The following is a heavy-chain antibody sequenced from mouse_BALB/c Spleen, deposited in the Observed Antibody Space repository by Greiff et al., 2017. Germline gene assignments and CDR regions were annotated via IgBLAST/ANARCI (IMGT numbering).Heavy chain of an antibody. CDR2: ISNGGGST. J-gene: IGHJ4*01. CDR3: ARHYGNYDYYAMDY. D-gene: IGHD2-1*01. V-gene: IGHV5-12-2*01. CDR1: GFTFSSYT. Sequence: EVLLVESGGGLVQPGGSLKLSCAASGFTFSSYTMSWVRQTPEKRLEWVAYISNGGGSTYYPDTVKGRFTISRDNAKNTLYLQMSSLKSEDTAMYYCARHYGNYDYYAMDYWGQGTSVTVSS.